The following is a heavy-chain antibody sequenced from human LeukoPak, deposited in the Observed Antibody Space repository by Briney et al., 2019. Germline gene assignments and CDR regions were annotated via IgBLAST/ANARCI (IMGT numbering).Heavy chain of an antibody. CDR2: ISAYKGNT. V-gene: IGHV1-18*01. CDR3: ARVYESTDYYYDSSGSYFQH. D-gene: IGHD3-22*01. J-gene: IGHJ1*01. Sequence: ASVKVSCKASGDTFTSYGISWVRQAPGQGLEWMGWISAYKGNTNYAQKLQGRVTMTRDTSTSTVYMELSSLRSEDTAVYYCARVYESTDYYYDSSGSYFQHWGQGTLVTVSS. CDR1: GDTFTSYG.